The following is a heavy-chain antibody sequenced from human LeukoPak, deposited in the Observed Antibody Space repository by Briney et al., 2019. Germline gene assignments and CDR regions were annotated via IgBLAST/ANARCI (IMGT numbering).Heavy chain of an antibody. D-gene: IGHD6-13*01. CDR2: ITTTSSTT. CDR1: GFTFSGYS. CDR3: ASGPTPGVAAAADY. J-gene: IGHJ4*02. Sequence: GGSLRLSCAASGFTFSGYSMHWVRQAPGKGLEWISYITTTSSTTYYIDSVEGRFTISRDNARNSLYLQMNSLRADDTAVYYCASGPTPGVAAAADYWGRGTLVTVSS. V-gene: IGHV3-48*01.